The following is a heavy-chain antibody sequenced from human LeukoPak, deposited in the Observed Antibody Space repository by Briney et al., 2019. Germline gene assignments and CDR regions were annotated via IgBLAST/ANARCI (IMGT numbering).Heavy chain of an antibody. Sequence: GGSLRLSCAASGFTFSSYAMSWVRQAPGKGLEWVSAISGSGGSTYYADSVKGRFTISRDNSKNTLYLQMNSLRAEDTAVYYCAKYYGSVSRGYYMDVWGKGTTVTVSS. J-gene: IGHJ6*03. CDR1: GFTFSSYA. V-gene: IGHV3-23*01. D-gene: IGHD3-10*01. CDR2: ISGSGGST. CDR3: AKYYGSVSRGYYMDV.